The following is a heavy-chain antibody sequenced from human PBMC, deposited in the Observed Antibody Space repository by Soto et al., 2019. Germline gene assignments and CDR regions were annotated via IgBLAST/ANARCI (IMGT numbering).Heavy chain of an antibody. CDR2: ISWNSGSI. CDR1: GFTFDDYA. V-gene: IGHV3-9*01. CDR3: AKDYSGFLEPLGWFDP. D-gene: IGHD3-3*01. Sequence: EVPLVESGGGLVQPGRSLRLSCAASGFTFDDYAMHWVRQAPGKGLEWVSGISWNSGSIGYADSVKGRFTISRDNAKNSLYLQMNSLRAEDTALYYCAKDYSGFLEPLGWFDPWGQGTLVTVSS. J-gene: IGHJ5*02.